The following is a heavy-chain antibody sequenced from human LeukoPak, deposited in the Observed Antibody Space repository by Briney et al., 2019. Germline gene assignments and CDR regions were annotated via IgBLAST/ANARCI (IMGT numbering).Heavy chain of an antibody. J-gene: IGHJ4*02. CDR3: ARAGIAVAGARSFFDY. Sequence: HSGSTNYNPSLKSPVTISVDTSKNQFSLKLSSVTAADTAVYYCARAGIAVAGARSFFDYWGQGTLVTVSS. D-gene: IGHD6-19*01. V-gene: IGHV4-34*01. CDR2: HSGST.